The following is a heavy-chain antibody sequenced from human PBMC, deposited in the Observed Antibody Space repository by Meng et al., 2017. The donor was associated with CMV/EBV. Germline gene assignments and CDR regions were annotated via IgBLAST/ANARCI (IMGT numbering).Heavy chain of an antibody. Sequence: GGPLRFSCAASGFTFSAYYMSWTRQAPGKGLEWVSYISSSGSTIYYADSVKGRFTISRDNAKNSLYLQMDSLRAEDTAVYYCARGGVRYCGGDCYPTRFDYWGQGTLVTVSS. CDR2: ISSSGSTI. D-gene: IGHD2-21*01. CDR3: ARGGVRYCGGDCYPTRFDY. CDR1: GFTFSAYY. V-gene: IGHV3-11*01. J-gene: IGHJ4*02.